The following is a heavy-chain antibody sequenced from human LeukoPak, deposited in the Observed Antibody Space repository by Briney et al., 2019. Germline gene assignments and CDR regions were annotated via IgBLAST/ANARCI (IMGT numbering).Heavy chain of an antibody. Sequence: GGSLRLSCAASGFTVGSNYMTWIRQAPGKGLEWVAYFYSGDSTFYADSVEGRFTISRDTSTNTLYLQMNKLTADDTAVYYCARALGSGTYYDWGQGTLVTVSS. V-gene: IGHV3-53*01. J-gene: IGHJ4*02. CDR1: GFTVGSNY. CDR3: ARALGSGTYYD. D-gene: IGHD1-26*01. CDR2: FYSGDST.